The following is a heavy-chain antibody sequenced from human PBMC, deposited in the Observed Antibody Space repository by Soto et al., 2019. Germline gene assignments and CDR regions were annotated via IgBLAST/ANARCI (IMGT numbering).Heavy chain of an antibody. CDR2: INTDGSST. Sequence: EVQLVESGGGLVQPGGSRRLSCSVSGFTFSSFWMHWVRQAPGEGLVWVSRINTDGSSTRYADSVKGRFTISRDNAKNTLYLQMNSLRVEDTAMYDCAKRGVDTFGLAYWGQGTLVTVSS. CDR1: GFTFSSFW. D-gene: IGHD3-10*01. J-gene: IGHJ4*02. CDR3: AKRGVDTFGLAY. V-gene: IGHV3-74*01.